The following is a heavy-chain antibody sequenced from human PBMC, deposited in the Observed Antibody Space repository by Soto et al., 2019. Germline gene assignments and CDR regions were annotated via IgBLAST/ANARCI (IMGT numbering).Heavy chain of an antibody. CDR3: AREFSTSLQYCPNGVCYAFDI. V-gene: IGHV3-7*01. Sequence: GGSLRLSCAASGFTFSSYWMSWVRQAPGKGLEWVANIKQDGSEKYYVESVKGRFTISRDNAKNSLYLQMNSLRAEDTAVYYCAREFSTSLQYCPNGVCYAFDIWGQGTMVTVSS. CDR1: GFTFSSYW. CDR2: IKQDGSEK. J-gene: IGHJ3*02. D-gene: IGHD2-8*01.